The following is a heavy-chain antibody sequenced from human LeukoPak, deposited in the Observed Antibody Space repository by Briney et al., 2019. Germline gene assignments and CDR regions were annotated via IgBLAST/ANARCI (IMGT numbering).Heavy chain of an antibody. CDR3: ARRSHKDRRAAFDI. CDR1: GGSISSSSYY. CDR2: IYYSGST. D-gene: IGHD1-14*01. J-gene: IGHJ3*02. Sequence: SETLSLTCTVSGGSISSSSYYWGWIRQPPGKGLEWIGSIYYSGSTYYNPSLKSRVTISVDTSKNQFSLKLSSVTAADTAVYYCARRSHKDRRAAFDIWGQGTMVTVSS. V-gene: IGHV4-39*01.